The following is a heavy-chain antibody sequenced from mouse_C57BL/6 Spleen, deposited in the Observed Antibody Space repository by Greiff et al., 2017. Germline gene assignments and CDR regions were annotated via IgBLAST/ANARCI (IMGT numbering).Heavy chain of an antibody. D-gene: IGHD3-2*02. J-gene: IGHJ2*01. CDR2: IDPSDSET. Sequence: VQLQQPGAELVRPGSSVKLSCKASGYTFTSYWMHWVKQRPIQGLEWIGNIDPSDSETPYNQKFKDKATLTVDKSSSTAYMQLSSLTSEDSAVYYCARLSSGHYFDYWGQGTTLTVSS. CDR1: GYTFTSYW. CDR3: ARLSSGHYFDY. V-gene: IGHV1-52*01.